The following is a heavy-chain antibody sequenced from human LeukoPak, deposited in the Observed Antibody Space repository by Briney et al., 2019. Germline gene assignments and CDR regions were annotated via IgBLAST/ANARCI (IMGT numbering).Heavy chain of an antibody. D-gene: IGHD6-19*01. Sequence: PGGSLRLSCAASGFIFSNAWMTWVRQASGKGLEWVGRIKSNTDGGTTDYAAPVKGRFTISRDNAKNSLYLQMNSLRAEDTSVYYCARDGRGQWLVIHYWGQGTLVTVSS. V-gene: IGHV3-15*01. CDR2: IKSNTDGGTT. J-gene: IGHJ4*02. CDR1: GFIFSNAW. CDR3: ARDGRGQWLVIHY.